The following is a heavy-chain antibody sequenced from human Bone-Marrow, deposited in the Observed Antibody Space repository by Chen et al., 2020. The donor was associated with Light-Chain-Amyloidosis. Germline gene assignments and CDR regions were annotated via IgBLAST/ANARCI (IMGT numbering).Heavy chain of an antibody. D-gene: IGHD3-10*01. CDR3: TTDILLWFGELLRGVGYFDY. CDR1: GFTFSNAW. V-gene: IGHV3-15*01. CDR2: IKSKTDGGTT. Sequence: GGSLRLSCAASGFTFSNAWMSWVRQAPGKGLEWVGRIKSKTDGGTTDYAAPVKGRFTISRDDSKNTLYLQMNSLKTEDTAAYYCTTDILLWFGELLRGVGYFDYWGQGTLVTVSS. J-gene: IGHJ4*02.